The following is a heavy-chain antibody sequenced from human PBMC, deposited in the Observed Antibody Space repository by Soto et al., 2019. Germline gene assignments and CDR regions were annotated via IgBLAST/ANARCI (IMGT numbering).Heavy chain of an antibody. CDR3: ARDRVVNYTDYYFAY. CDR1: GFDFYYYN. J-gene: IGHJ4*01. Sequence: PGWYLRLSCAASGFDFYYYNMNWVRQAPGRGLEWVSSISGTGIDIHFADSVKGRFVISRDNAKTSLYLQMNSLRPEDTAVYYCARDRVVNYTDYYFAYCVQGTMVTVSS. CDR2: ISGTGIDI. V-gene: IGHV3-21*01. D-gene: IGHD3-16*02.